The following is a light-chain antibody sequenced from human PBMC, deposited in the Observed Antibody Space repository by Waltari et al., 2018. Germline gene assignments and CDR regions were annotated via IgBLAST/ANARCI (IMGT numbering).Light chain of an antibody. CDR2: EVD. V-gene: IGLV2-23*02. CDR3: SSYTYGGPWV. J-gene: IGLJ2*01. Sequence: SALTQPASVSASPGQSITISCTGSSSDVGSYDLVAWYQQHPGKAPHPLIYEVDKRPSGVSYRFSGSKSGNAASLTISGLQAEDEAHCFCSSYTYGGPWVFGGGTLLTVL. CDR1: SSDVGSYDL.